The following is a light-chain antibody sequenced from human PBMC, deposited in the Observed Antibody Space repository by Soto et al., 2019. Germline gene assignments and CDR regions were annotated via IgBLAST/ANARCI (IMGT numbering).Light chain of an antibody. Sequence: QTVVTQPASVSGSPGQSITISCTGTSSDVGGYNYVSWYQQHLGKAPKLMIYEVSNRPSGVSNRFSGSKSGNTASLTISGLQAEDEADYYCSSYTSSSTRVFGTGTKLTVL. CDR3: SSYTSSSTRV. CDR1: SSDVGGYNY. CDR2: EVS. J-gene: IGLJ1*01. V-gene: IGLV2-14*01.